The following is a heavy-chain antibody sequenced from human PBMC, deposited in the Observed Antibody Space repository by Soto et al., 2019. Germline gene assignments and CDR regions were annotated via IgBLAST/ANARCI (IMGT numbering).Heavy chain of an antibody. CDR2: INAGNGNT. V-gene: IGHV1-3*01. CDR1: GYAFTSYA. D-gene: IGHD1-7*01. Sequence: ASVKVSCKASGYAFTSYAMHWVRQAPGQRLEWMGWINAGNGNTKYSQKFQGRVTITRDTSASTAYMELSSLRSEDTAVYYCARPAHNWKYVGRWYWFDPWGQGTMVTLSS. J-gene: IGHJ5*02. CDR3: ARPAHNWKYVGRWYWFDP.